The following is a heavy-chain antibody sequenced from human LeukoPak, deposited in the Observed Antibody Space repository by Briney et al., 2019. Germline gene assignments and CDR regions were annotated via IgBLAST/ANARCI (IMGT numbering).Heavy chain of an antibody. J-gene: IGHJ4*02. CDR2: LSSSGSAF. Sequence: GGSLTLSCEDSGFTFRSYEMNWVRQAPGKGLEWIAYLSSSGSAFSYADSVKGRFTISRDNSKNTLYLQMNSLRAEDTAVYYCARDPIQLWLGFFDYWGQGTLVTVSS. CDR1: GFTFRSYE. D-gene: IGHD5-18*01. V-gene: IGHV3-48*03. CDR3: ARDPIQLWLGFFDY.